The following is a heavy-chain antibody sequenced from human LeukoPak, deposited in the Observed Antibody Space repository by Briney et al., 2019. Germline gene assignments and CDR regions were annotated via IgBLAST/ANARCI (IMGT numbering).Heavy chain of an antibody. CDR1: GYTFTSYTSYD. J-gene: IGHJ3*01. D-gene: IGHD3-22*01. CDR3: ARGFYDSSGHSHDAFDV. V-gene: IGHV1-8*01. CDR2: MNPTGGKT. Sequence: ASVKVSCKASGYTFTSYTSYDINWVRQASGQGLEWMGWMNPTGGKTGYAQMFQGRVTMTWDTSLNTVHMELSGLTSEDTAVYYCARGFYDSSGHSHDAFDVWGQGSMVTVSS.